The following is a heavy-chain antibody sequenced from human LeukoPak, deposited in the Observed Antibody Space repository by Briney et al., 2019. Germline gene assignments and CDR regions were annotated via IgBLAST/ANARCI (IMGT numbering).Heavy chain of an antibody. Sequence: GGSLRLSCAASGFTFSDYYMSWIRQAPGKGLEWVSYISSSGSTIYYADSVKGRFTISRDNAKNSLYLQMNSLRAEDTAVYYCAREELHNPTGDAFDIWGQGIMVTVSS. CDR1: GFTFSDYY. CDR2: ISSSGSTI. CDR3: AREELHNPTGDAFDI. J-gene: IGHJ3*02. D-gene: IGHD1-7*01. V-gene: IGHV3-11*04.